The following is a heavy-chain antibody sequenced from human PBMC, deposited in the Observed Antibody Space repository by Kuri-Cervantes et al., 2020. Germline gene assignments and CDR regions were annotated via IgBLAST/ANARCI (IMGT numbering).Heavy chain of an antibody. D-gene: IGHD6-13*01. CDR3: ARIHSSSWPYYYYYYMDV. V-gene: IGHV1-8*02. Sequence: ASVKVSCKASGYTFTYRYLHWVRQAPGQALEWMGWMNPNSGNTGYAQKFQGRVTMTRNTSISTAYMELSSLRSEDTAVYYCARIHSSSWPYYYYYYMDVWGKGTTVTVSS. CDR1: GYTFTYRY. CDR2: MNPNSGNT. J-gene: IGHJ6*03.